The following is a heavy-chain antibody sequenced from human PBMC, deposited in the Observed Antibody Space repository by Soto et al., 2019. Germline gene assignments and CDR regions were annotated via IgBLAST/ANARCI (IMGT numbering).Heavy chain of an antibody. V-gene: IGHV4-34*12. J-gene: IGHJ6*02. CDR2: IIHSEST. CDR1: GGFISSGDSS. CDR3: ARQRPTDGRWEFANYYGMDV. Sequence: SETLSLTCAVSGGFISSGDSSWSWVRQPPGKGLEWIGEIIHSESTKYNPSLKSRVTISVDTSKNQFSLKLSSVTAADTAVYYCARQRPTDGRWEFANYYGMDVWGQGTPVTVSS. D-gene: IGHD1-26*01.